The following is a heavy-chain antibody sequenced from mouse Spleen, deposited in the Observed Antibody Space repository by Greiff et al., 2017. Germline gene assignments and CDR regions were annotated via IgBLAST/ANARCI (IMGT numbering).Heavy chain of an antibody. J-gene: IGHJ1*01. CDR3: AHYYGSSLWYFDV. V-gene: IGHV1-26*01. D-gene: IGHD1-1*01. CDR2: INPNNGGT. Sequence: VQLQQSGPELVKPGASVKISCKASGYTFTDYYMNWVKQSHGKSLEWIGDINPNNGGTSYNQKFKGKATLTVDKSSSTAYMELRSLTSEDSAVYYCAHYYGSSLWYFDVWGAGTTVTVSS. CDR1: GYTFTDYY.